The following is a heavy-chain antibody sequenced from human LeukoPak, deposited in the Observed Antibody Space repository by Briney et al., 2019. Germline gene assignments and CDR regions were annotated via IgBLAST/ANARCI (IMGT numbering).Heavy chain of an antibody. J-gene: IGHJ4*02. Sequence: PGGSLRLSCAASGFTLSGSAIHWGRQASGKGLEWVGRIRSKTNSYATAYGTSVKGRFTISRDDSKNTAYLQMNSLKTEDTAVYYCTRRPDSGNPNFDYWGLGTLVTVSS. CDR2: IRSKTNSYAT. CDR1: GFTLSGSA. D-gene: IGHD1-26*01. V-gene: IGHV3-73*01. CDR3: TRRPDSGNPNFDY.